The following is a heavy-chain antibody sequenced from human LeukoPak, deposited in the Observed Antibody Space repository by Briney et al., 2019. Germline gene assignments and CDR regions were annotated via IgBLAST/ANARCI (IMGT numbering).Heavy chain of an antibody. CDR1: GYSINSGYY. D-gene: IGHD1-26*01. J-gene: IGHJ5*02. V-gene: IGHV4-38-2*01. Sequence: SETLSLTCAVSGYSINSGYYWGWIRQPPGKGLEWIGSIYHSGSTYYNPSLKSRVTISVDTSKNQFSLKLSSVTAADTAVYYCARSGSYFHWFDPWGQGTLVTVSS. CDR2: IYHSGST. CDR3: ARSGSYFHWFDP.